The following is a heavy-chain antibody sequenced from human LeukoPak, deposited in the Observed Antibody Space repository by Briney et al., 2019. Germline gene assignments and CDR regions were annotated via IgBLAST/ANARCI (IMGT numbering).Heavy chain of an antibody. Sequence: SETLSLTCSVSGASITSYYWNWIRQPPGKGLEWIGNIYISGGTNYNPSPKNRVTISLDTSKDQFSLKLTSVTAADTAFYYCAKDWELGSWGQGTLVTVSS. V-gene: IGHV4-59*01. D-gene: IGHD1-26*01. CDR2: IYISGGT. J-gene: IGHJ5*02. CDR3: AKDWELGS. CDR1: GASITSYY.